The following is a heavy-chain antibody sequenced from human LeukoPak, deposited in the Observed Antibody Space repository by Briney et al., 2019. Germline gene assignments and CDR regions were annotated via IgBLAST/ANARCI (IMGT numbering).Heavy chain of an antibody. Sequence: PGGSLRLSCAASGFTFSIYSMNWVRQAPGKGLEWVSYISSSSTTIYYADSVKGRFTISRDNAKNSLYLQMNSLRAEDTAVYYCARAGGHVMGGIAAAGTEEEYFQHWGQGTLVTVSS. V-gene: IGHV3-48*04. CDR1: GFTFSIYS. D-gene: IGHD6-13*01. CDR2: ISSSSTTI. J-gene: IGHJ1*01. CDR3: ARAGGHVMGGIAAAGTEEEYFQH.